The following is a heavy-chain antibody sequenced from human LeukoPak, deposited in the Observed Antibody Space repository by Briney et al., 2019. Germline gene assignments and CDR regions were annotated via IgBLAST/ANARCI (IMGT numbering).Heavy chain of an antibody. CDR1: GFTFSSYW. V-gene: IGHV3-49*04. Sequence: GGSLRLSCAASGFTFSSYWMSWVRQAPGKGLEWVGFIRSKAYGGTTEYAASVKGRFTISRDDSKSIAYLQMNSLKTEDTAVYYCTRSEVTTAPGNFDYWGQGTLVTVSS. CDR2: IRSKAYGGTT. D-gene: IGHD4-17*01. CDR3: TRSEVTTAPGNFDY. J-gene: IGHJ4*02.